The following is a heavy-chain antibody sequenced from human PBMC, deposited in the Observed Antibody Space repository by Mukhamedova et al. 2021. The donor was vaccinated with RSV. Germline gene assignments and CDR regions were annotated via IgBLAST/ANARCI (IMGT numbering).Heavy chain of an antibody. V-gene: IGHV3-11*06. Sequence: SDYYMSWIRQAPGKGLEWVSYISSSSYTNYADSVKGRFTTSRDNAKNSLYLQMNSLRAEDTAVYYCARSPGYSSMSNYYYMDVW. CDR1: SDYY. CDR3: ARSPGYSSMSNYYYMDV. CDR2: ISSSSYT. D-gene: IGHD6-13*01. J-gene: IGHJ6*03.